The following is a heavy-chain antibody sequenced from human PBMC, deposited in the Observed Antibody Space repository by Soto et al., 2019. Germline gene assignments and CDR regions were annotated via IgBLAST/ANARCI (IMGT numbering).Heavy chain of an antibody. D-gene: IGHD3-10*01. CDR3: ARRTPLYASESSRFDP. V-gene: IGHV4-39*01. CDR1: GGSISSSDSY. CDR2: IDYSGGT. Sequence: PSETLFLTCTVSGGSISSSDSYWGWIRRPPGKGLEWVGTIDYSGGTTYNPSLESRVTISVDTSKNQFSLGLSFVTAADTAVYYCARRTPLYASESSRFDPWGQGALVTVSS. J-gene: IGHJ5*02.